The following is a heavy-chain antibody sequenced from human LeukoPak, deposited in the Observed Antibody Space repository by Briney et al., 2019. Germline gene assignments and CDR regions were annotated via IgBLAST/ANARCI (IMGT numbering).Heavy chain of an antibody. Sequence: SETLSLTCTVSGGSISSYYWSWIRQPPGKGLEWIGYIYYSGSTSYNPSLKSRVTISVDTSKNQFSLKLSSVTAADTAVYYCARSAVAGTPSWFDPWGQGTLVTVSS. D-gene: IGHD6-19*01. CDR2: IYYSGST. V-gene: IGHV4-59*01. J-gene: IGHJ5*02. CDR3: ARSAVAGTPSWFDP. CDR1: GGSISSYY.